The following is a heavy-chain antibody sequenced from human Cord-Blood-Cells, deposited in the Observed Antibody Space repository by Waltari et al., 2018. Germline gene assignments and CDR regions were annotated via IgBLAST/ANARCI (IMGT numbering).Heavy chain of an antibody. CDR3: ARAVGTGDLY. Sequence: QVQLQESGPGLVKPSETLSLTCAVSGYSISSGYHWGWIRQPPGKGLEWIGSIYHSGSTYYNPSLKSRVTISVDTSKNQFSLKLSSVTAADTAVYYCARAVGTGDLYWGQGTLVTVSS. D-gene: IGHD7-27*01. CDR1: GYSISSGYH. V-gene: IGHV4-38-2*01. CDR2: IYHSGST. J-gene: IGHJ4*02.